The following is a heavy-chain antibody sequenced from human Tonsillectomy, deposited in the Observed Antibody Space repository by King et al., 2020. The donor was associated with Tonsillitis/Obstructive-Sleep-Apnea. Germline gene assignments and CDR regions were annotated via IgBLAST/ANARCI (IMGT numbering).Heavy chain of an antibody. CDR2: ITSYI. CDR1: GFTFSSYS. V-gene: IGHV3-21*01. CDR3: ARGRSSWESDFDY. Sequence: VQLVESGGGLVRPGGSLRLSCTASGFTFSSYSMSWVRQAPGKGLEWVSSITSYIYYADSVKGRFTISSDNDKNSLYLQMNSLRAEDTAVYYCARGRSSWESDFDYWGQGTLVTVSS. D-gene: IGHD1-26*01. J-gene: IGHJ4*02.